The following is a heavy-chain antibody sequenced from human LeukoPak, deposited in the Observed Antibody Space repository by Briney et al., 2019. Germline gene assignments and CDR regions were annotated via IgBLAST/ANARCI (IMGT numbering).Heavy chain of an antibody. V-gene: IGHV3-30*19. D-gene: IGHD3-10*01. J-gene: IGHJ6*02. CDR1: GFTFSNYG. CDR3: ARDFTHYGSGSSNYYYYGMDV. Sequence: GGFLRLSCAASGFTFSNYGMHWVRQAPGKGLEWVAVISYDGSNKYYADSVKGRFTISRDNSKNTLYLQMNSLRAEDTAVYYCARDFTHYGSGSSNYYYYGMDVWGQGTTVTVSS. CDR2: ISYDGSNK.